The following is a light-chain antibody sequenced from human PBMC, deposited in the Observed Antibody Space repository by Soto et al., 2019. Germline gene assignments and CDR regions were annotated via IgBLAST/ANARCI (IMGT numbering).Light chain of an antibody. Sequence: QSALTQPRSVSGSPGQSVTIFCTGTSSDVGGYNYVSWYQQHPGKAPKLMIYDVSKRPSGVPDRFSGSKSGNTASLTISGLQAEDEADYYCCSYAGSYTPCVFGTGTKVTVL. J-gene: IGLJ1*01. CDR2: DVS. CDR3: CSYAGSYTPCV. CDR1: SSDVGGYNY. V-gene: IGLV2-11*01.